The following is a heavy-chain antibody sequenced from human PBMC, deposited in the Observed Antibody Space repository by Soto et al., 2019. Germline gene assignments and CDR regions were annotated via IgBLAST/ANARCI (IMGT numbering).Heavy chain of an antibody. CDR2: ISAYNGNT. CDR1: GYTFPRYG. J-gene: IGHJ5*02. CDR3: ARNGYSSSWYVTSNWFDL. V-gene: IGHV1-18*04. Sequence: ASVKVSCKASGYTFPRYGISWVRQDPGHGIEWMGWISAYNGNTNYAHKLQGRVTRTTDRSTSTGDMELMSLRSDDTAVYYCARNGYSSSWYVTSNWFDLWGQGTLVTVSS. D-gene: IGHD6-13*01.